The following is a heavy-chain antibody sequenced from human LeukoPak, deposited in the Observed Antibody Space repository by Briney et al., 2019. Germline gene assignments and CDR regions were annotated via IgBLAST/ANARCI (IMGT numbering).Heavy chain of an antibody. V-gene: IGHV3-74*01. CDR1: GFTSSIYW. Sequence: PVGSLRLSCAPSGFTSSIYWTDWVRHAPGKGLVWVSRINSDGSSTSYAASVKGRFTISRDNPKNTPYLHIDRLRAEDTAVYYCAREKDDHGDPGPLDAWGQGDLDTVSS. J-gene: IGHJ5*02. CDR3: AREKDDHGDPGPLDA. D-gene: IGHD4-17*01. CDR2: INSDGSST.